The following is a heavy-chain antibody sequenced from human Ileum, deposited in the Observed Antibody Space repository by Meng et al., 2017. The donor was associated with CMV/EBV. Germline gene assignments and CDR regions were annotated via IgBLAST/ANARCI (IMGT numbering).Heavy chain of an antibody. D-gene: IGHD1-26*01. CDR3: ARDGLSGRYFDY. CDR2: IDTNTGNP. J-gene: IGHJ4*02. CDR1: GYTFTNNN. V-gene: IGHV7-4-1*02. Sequence: QVHLVQSGSELKKPGASVKVSCKTSGYTFTNNNIIWVRPAPWKGPEWMGWIDTNTGNPTYAKGFTGRFVFSLDTSVNTAYLQISSLKAEDTAVYYCARDGLSGRYFDYWGQGTLVTVSS.